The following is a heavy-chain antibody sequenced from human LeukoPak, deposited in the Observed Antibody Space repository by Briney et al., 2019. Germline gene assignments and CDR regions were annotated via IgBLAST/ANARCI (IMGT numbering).Heavy chain of an antibody. V-gene: IGHV3-30*18. CDR2: ISYDGSNK. Sequence: GGSLRLSCAASGFTFSSYGMHWVRQAPGKGLEWLAVISYDGSNKYYADSVKGRFTISRDNSKNTLYLQMNSLRAEDTAVYYCAKATRSQGYCTNGVCYTLDYWGQGTLVTVSS. D-gene: IGHD2-8*01. CDR3: AKATRSQGYCTNGVCYTLDY. J-gene: IGHJ4*02. CDR1: GFTFSSYG.